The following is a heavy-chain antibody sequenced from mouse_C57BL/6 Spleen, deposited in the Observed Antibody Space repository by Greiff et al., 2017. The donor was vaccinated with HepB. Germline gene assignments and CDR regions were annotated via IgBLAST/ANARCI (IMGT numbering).Heavy chain of an antibody. J-gene: IGHJ1*03. CDR2: IYPSDSET. V-gene: IGHV1-61*01. CDR1: GYTFTSYW. CDR3: ARSDYDYDVEDWYFDV. Sequence: QVQLQQPGAELVRPGSSVKLSCKASGYTFTSYWMDWVKQRPGQGLEWIGNIYPSDSETHYNQKFKDKATLTVDKSSSTAYMQLSSLTSEDSAVYYCARSDYDYDVEDWYFDVWGTGTTVTVSS. D-gene: IGHD2-4*01.